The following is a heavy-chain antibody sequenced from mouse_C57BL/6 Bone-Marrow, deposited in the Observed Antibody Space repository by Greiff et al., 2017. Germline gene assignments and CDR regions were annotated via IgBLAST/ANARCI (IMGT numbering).Heavy chain of an antibody. D-gene: IGHD6-5*01. CDR1: GFSLTSYG. CDR3: ARRGGLYGPWFAY. J-gene: IGHJ3*01. Sequence: QVQLQQSGPGLVQPSQSLSLTCTVSGFSLTSYGVHWVRQSPGKSLEWLGVIWSGGSTDYNAAFISRLINSKVHSNSQVFLKMNILQADDTAIYYCARRGGLYGPWFAYWGQGTLVTVSA. V-gene: IGHV2-2*01. CDR2: IWSGGST.